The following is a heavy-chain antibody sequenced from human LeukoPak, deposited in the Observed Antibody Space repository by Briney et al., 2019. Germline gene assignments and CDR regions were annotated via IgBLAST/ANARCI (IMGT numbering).Heavy chain of an antibody. CDR3: ARVKAAGQYYFDY. J-gene: IGHJ4*02. D-gene: IGHD6-13*01. Sequence: ASVKVSCKASGGTFSSYAISWVRQAPGQGLEWMGGIIPIFGTANYAQKFQGRVTITTDESTSTAYMELSSLRSEDTAVYYCARVKAAGQYYFDYWGQGTLVTVSS. CDR1: GGTFSSYA. CDR2: IIPIFGTA. V-gene: IGHV1-69*05.